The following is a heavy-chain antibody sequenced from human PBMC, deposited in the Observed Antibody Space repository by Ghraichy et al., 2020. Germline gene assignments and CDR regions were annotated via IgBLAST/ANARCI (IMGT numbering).Heavy chain of an antibody. V-gene: IGHV3-9*01. CDR2: ISWNSGSI. D-gene: IGHD2-2*02. CDR1: GFTFDDYA. CDR3: ARSLLYCSSTSCYTFDY. J-gene: IGHJ4*02. Sequence: GGSLRLSCAASGFTFDDYAMHWVRQAPGKGLEWVSGISWNSGSICYADSVKGRFTISRDNARNSLYLQMNSLRAEDTALYYCARSLLYCSSTSCYTFDYWGQGTLVTVSS.